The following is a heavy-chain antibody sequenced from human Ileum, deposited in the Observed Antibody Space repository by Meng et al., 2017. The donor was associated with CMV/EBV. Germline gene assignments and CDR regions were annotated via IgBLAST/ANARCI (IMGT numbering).Heavy chain of an antibody. J-gene: IGHJ4*02. V-gene: IGHV4-59*01. CDR3: ARLHIRAFGVDFFDY. D-gene: IGHD3-3*01. CDR1: GDSIKNYY. Sequence: SETLSLTCTVSGDSIKNYYWSWIRQPPGKGLEWIGHISYTGATRYNSSLESRVTISLGTSENQFSLHLTSVTAADTALYYCARLHIRAFGVDFFDYWGQGKLVNVSS. CDR2: ISYTGAT.